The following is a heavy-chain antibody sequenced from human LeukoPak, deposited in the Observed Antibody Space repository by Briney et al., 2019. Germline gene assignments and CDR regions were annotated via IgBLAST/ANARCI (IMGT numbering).Heavy chain of an antibody. CDR1: GYTFTSYA. Sequence: ASVKVSCVASGYTFTSYAISWVRQAPGQGLEWMGWISGHNDDTNYAQRLQGRVTMTTDTSTSTAYMELRSLRSDDTAVYYCARAGYCSGGSCYPYYYYYYMDVWGKGTTVTVSS. CDR3: ARAGYCSGGSCYPYYYYYYMDV. D-gene: IGHD2-15*01. J-gene: IGHJ6*03. CDR2: ISGHNDDT. V-gene: IGHV1-18*01.